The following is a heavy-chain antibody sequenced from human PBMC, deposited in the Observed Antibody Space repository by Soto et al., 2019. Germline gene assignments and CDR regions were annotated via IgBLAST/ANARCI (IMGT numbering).Heavy chain of an antibody. CDR1: GFTFSSYW. J-gene: IGHJ4*02. Sequence: EVQLVESGGGLVQPGGSLRLSCAASGFTFSSYWMHWVRQAPGKGLVWVSRINGAGSATDYADSVKGRFTISRDNAKNTVYLQMNSLRDEDTAVYYCARGPDCGGGGCYYPGVFWGQGTLVTVSS. CDR3: ARGPDCGGGGCYYPGVF. V-gene: IGHV3-74*01. CDR2: INGAGSAT. D-gene: IGHD2-15*01.